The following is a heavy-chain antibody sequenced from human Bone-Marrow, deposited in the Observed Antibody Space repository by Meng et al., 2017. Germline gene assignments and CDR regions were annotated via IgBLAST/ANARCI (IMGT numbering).Heavy chain of an antibody. CDR1: GFSFSSYA. Sequence: LVVSGGGVGQPGGALRLSCRACGFSFSSYAMSWVRHAPGKGLEWVSALSGGGFTTYYADSVKGRFAISRHNSKNTLYLQMNSLRAEDTALYYCAKVNWGSSLDNSWGQGTLVTVSS. D-gene: IGHD7-27*01. CDR3: AKVNWGSSLDNS. CDR2: LSGGGFTT. V-gene: IGHV3-23*04. J-gene: IGHJ4*02.